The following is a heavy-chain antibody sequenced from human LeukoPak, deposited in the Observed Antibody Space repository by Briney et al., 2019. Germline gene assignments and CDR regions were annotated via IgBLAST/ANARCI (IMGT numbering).Heavy chain of an antibody. V-gene: IGHV3-30*18. CDR2: ISYDGSNK. CDR1: GFTFSSYG. CDR3: AKDEYCSGGSCSTSDY. Sequence: HTGGSLRLSCAASGFTFSSYGVHWVRQAPGKGLEWVAVISYDGSNKYYADSVKGRFTISRDNSKNTLYLQMNSLRAEDTAVYYCAKDEYCSGGSCSTSDYWGQGTLVTVSS. D-gene: IGHD2-15*01. J-gene: IGHJ4*02.